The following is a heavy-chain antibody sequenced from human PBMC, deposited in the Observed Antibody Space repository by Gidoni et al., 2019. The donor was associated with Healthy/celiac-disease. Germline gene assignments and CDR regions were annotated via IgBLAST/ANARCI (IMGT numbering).Heavy chain of an antibody. CDR1: GFTFDDYA. J-gene: IGHJ4*02. Sequence: EVQLVESGGGLVQPGRSLRLSCAASGFTFDDYAMHWVRQAPGKGLEWVSGISWNSVSIGYADSVKGRFTISRDNAKNSLYLQMNSLRAEDTALYYCAKDISRGVLTGSFDYWGQGTLVTVSS. V-gene: IGHV3-9*01. D-gene: IGHD3-9*01. CDR3: AKDISRGVLTGSFDY. CDR2: ISWNSVSI.